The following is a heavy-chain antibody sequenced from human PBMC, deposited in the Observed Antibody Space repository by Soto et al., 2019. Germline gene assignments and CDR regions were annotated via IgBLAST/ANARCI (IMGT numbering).Heavy chain of an antibody. CDR3: AKDVGNYDILTGYWSPCLDY. J-gene: IGHJ4*02. CDR1: GFTFRSYG. V-gene: IGHV3-30*18. Sequence: LRLSCAASGFTFRSYGMHWVLQAPGKGLEWVAVISDDGSTKYYADSVKGRFTISRDNSKNTLYLQMNSLRAEDTAVYYCAKDVGNYDILTGYWSPCLDYWGQGTLVTVSS. D-gene: IGHD3-9*01. CDR2: ISDDGSTK.